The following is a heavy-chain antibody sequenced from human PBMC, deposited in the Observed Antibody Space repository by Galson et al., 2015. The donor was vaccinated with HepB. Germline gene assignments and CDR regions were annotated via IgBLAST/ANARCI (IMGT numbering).Heavy chain of an antibody. V-gene: IGHV2-5*02. CDR1: GFSLSTSGVG. J-gene: IGHJ4*02. CDR3: AHGVDFWSGSDY. CDR2: IYWDDDK. D-gene: IGHD3-3*01. Sequence: PALVKPTQTLTLTCTFSGFSLSTSGVGVGWIRQPPGKALEWLALIYWDDDKRYSPSLKSRLTITKDTSKNQVVLTMTNMDPVDTATYYCAHGVDFWSGSDYWGQGTLVTVSS.